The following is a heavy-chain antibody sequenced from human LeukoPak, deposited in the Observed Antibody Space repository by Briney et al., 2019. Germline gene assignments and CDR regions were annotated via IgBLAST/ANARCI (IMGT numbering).Heavy chain of an antibody. CDR3: ARDLSYGSLDY. J-gene: IGHJ4*02. CDR1: GFTFSSHG. Sequence: GESLRLSCAASGFTFSSHGFHWVRQDPGKGLEWVAVISYDGSKQYYADSVKGRFTISRDDSKSTLYLQMNNLRVEDTAVYYCARDLSYGSLDYGGQGTLVTVSS. V-gene: IGHV3-33*05. D-gene: IGHD1-1*01. CDR2: ISYDGSKQ.